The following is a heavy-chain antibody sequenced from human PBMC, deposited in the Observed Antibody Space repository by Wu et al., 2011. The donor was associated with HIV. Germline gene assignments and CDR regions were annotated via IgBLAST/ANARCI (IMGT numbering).Heavy chain of an antibody. CDR3: AREGAGGYYGSGSYSVY. CDR2: SALTNGDT. Sequence: WVRQALDKGLSGWDGSALTNGDTNYAQKFQGRVTMTRNTSISTAYMELRSLRSEDTAVYYCAREGAGGYYGSGSYSVYWGQGTLVTVSS. D-gene: IGHD3-10*01. J-gene: IGHJ4*02. V-gene: IGHV1-8*01.